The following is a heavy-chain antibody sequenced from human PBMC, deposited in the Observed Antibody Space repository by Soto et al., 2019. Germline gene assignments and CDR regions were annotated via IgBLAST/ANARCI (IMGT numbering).Heavy chain of an antibody. Sequence: ESGGGLIQPGGSLRLSCAASGFTVGSNYMSWVRQAPGKGLEWVSVIFTGGSTYYADSVKGLFTISRDNSKNTLYLQMNSLRAEDTAVYYCERGYFDAFDIWGQGTMVTVSS. CDR1: GFTVGSNY. J-gene: IGHJ3*02. V-gene: IGHV3-53*01. CDR2: IFTGGST. CDR3: ERGYFDAFDI. D-gene: IGHD1-1*01.